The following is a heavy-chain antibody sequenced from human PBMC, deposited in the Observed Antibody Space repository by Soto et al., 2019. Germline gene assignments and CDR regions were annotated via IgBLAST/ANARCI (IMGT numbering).Heavy chain of an antibody. CDR2: IYYSGST. CDR1: GGSISSSNYY. J-gene: IGHJ4*02. Sequence: QLQLQESGPGLVKPSEILSLTCTVSGGSISSSNYYWGWIRQPPGKGLECIGSIYYSGSTYYNPSLKSRVLIPLGTPKNQFPLKLRSVTAADTAVYYCARSRGYCSGGSCLVFDYWGQATLVSVSS. V-gene: IGHV4-39*01. CDR3: ARSRGYCSGGSCLVFDY. D-gene: IGHD2-15*01.